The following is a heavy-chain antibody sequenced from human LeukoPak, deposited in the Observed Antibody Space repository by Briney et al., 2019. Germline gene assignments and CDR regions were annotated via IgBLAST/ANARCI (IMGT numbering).Heavy chain of an antibody. CDR1: GGSISSGGYY. V-gene: IGHV4-31*03. D-gene: IGHD3-10*01. CDR2: IYYSGST. CDR3: ARDFNYYGSGSFWFDP. J-gene: IGHJ5*02. Sequence: SQTLFLTCTVSGGSISSGGYYWSWIRQHPGKRLQRIGFIYYSGSTYYNPSLKSRVTISVDTSKNQFSLKLSSVTAADTAVYYCARDFNYYGSGSFWFDPRGQGTLVTVSS.